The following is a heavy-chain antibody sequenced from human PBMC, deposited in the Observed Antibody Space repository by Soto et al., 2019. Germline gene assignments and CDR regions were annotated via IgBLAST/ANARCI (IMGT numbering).Heavy chain of an antibody. D-gene: IGHD2-2*01. CDR2: MNPNSGNT. V-gene: IGHV1-8*01. Sequence: VASVKVSCKASGYTFTSYDINWVRQATGQGLEWMEWMNPNSGNTGYAQKFQGRVTMTRNTSISTAYMELSSLRSEDTAVYYCARVGSCSSTSCYDFDPWGQGXLVTVYS. CDR1: GYTFTSYD. J-gene: IGHJ5*02. CDR3: ARVGSCSSTSCYDFDP.